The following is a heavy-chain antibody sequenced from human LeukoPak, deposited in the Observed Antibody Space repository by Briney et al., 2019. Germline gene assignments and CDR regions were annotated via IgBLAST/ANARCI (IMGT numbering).Heavy chain of an antibody. V-gene: IGHV4-4*02. J-gene: IGHJ4*02. Sequence: NTSETLSLTCAVSGGSISSSNWWSWVRQPPGKGLEWIGEIYHSGSTNYNPSLKSRVTISVDKSKKQFSLRLRSVTAADTAVYYCARLLLWFGELGYRDDYWGQGTLVTVSS. CDR1: GGSISSSNW. D-gene: IGHD3-10*01. CDR3: ARLLLWFGELGYRDDY. CDR2: IYHSGST.